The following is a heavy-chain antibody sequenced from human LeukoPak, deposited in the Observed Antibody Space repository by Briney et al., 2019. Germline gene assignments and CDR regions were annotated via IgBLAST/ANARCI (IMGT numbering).Heavy chain of an antibody. V-gene: IGHV4-59*08. D-gene: IGHD1-1*01. CDR1: GGSISSYY. J-gene: IGHJ4*02. Sequence: SETLSLTCTVSGGSISSYYWSWIRQPPGKGLEWIGYIYYSGSTNYNPSLKSRDTISVDTSKNQFSLKLSSATAADTAVYYCARLSWNDAEEYTEGYYFDYWGQGTLVTVSS. CDR3: ARLSWNDAEEYTEGYYFDY. CDR2: IYYSGST.